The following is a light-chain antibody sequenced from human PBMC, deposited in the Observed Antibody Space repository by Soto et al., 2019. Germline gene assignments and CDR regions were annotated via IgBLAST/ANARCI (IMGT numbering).Light chain of an antibody. Sequence: EIVLTQSPGTLSLSPGEGATLSCRASQSVASSYLAWYQQKPGQAPRLLIDGASNRATGIPDRFSGGGSGTDFTLTISRLEPEDFAVYYCQQYGSSSYTFGQGTKLEIK. CDR1: QSVASSY. J-gene: IGKJ2*01. V-gene: IGKV3-20*01. CDR3: QQYGSSSYT. CDR2: GAS.